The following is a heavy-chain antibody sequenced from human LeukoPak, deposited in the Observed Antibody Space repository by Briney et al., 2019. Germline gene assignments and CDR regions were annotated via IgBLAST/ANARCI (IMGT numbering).Heavy chain of an antibody. CDR2: ISAYNGNT. V-gene: IGHV1-18*01. Sequence: ASVKVSCKASGYAFTSYGISWVRQAPGQGLEWMGWISAYNGNTNYAQKLQGRVTMTTDTSTSTAYMELRSLRSDDTAVYYCATTHLEYCDILTGYRYIDYWGQGTLVTVSS. D-gene: IGHD3-9*01. J-gene: IGHJ4*02. CDR1: GYAFTSYG. CDR3: ATTHLEYCDILTGYRYIDY.